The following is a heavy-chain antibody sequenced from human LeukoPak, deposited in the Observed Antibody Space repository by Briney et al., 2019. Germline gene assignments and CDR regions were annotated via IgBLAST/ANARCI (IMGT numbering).Heavy chain of an antibody. CDR2: ISAYNGNR. CDR3: ARVPTYSSSPNAPFDP. Sequence: GASVKVSCKASGYTFTSNGISWVRQAPGQGLEWMGWISAYNGNRKYAQSLQGRFTMTTDTSTSTAYMELRSLKSDDTAVYYCARVPTYSSSPNAPFDPWGQGTLVTVSS. J-gene: IGHJ5*02. D-gene: IGHD6-13*01. V-gene: IGHV1-18*01. CDR1: GYTFTSNG.